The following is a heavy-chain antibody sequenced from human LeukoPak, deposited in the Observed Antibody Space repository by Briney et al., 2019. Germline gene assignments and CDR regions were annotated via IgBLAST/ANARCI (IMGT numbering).Heavy chain of an antibody. D-gene: IGHD3-3*01. CDR2: IIPIFGTA. CDR1: GGTFSSYA. Sequence: SVKVSCKASGGTFSSYAISWVRQAPGQGLEWMGGIIPIFGTANYAQKFQGRVTITADESTSTAYMELSSLRSGETAVYYCAREIRFLEWLLYGWFDPWGQGTLVTVSS. V-gene: IGHV1-69*13. CDR3: AREIRFLEWLLYGWFDP. J-gene: IGHJ5*02.